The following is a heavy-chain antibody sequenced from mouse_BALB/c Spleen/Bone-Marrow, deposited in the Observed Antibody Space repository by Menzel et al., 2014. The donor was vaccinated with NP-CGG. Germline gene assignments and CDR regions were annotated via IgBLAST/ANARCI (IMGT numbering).Heavy chain of an antibody. D-gene: IGHD2-14*01. CDR3: AREGAYYRYIDY. V-gene: IGHV2-9*02. CDR1: GFSLTTYG. CDR2: IWAGGTT. Sequence: VHLVESGPGLVAPSQSLSITCTVSGFSLTTYGIHWVRQPPGKSLEWLGVIWAGGTTIYNSTLMSRLSISKDTSKSQVFLKMNSLQTDDTAIYYCAREGAYYRYIDYWGQGTTLTVSS. J-gene: IGHJ2*01.